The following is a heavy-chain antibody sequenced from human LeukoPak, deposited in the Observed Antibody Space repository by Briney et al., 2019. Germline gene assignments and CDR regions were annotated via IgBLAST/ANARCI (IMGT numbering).Heavy chain of an antibody. J-gene: IGHJ4*02. V-gene: IGHV3-23*01. CDR3: AKETPVTGYHLDH. D-gene: IGHD2-21*02. CDR1: GFTSSNAW. Sequence: GGSLRLSCAVSGFTSSNAWMSWVRQAPGKGLEWVSGISGSGASTYYAASLKGRFTISRDNSKNTLFLQMKSLRVEDTAVYYCAKETPVTGYHLDHWGQGSLVTVSS. CDR2: ISGSGAST.